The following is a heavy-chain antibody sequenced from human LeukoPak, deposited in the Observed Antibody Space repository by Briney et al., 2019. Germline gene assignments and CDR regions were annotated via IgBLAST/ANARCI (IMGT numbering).Heavy chain of an antibody. CDR3: ARSGDSEYYHYYGMDV. Sequence: GGSLRLSCAASGFTFSDYYMSWIRQAPGKGLEWVSYISSSGSTIYYTDSVKGRFTISRDNAKNSLYLQMNSLRAEDTAVYYCARSGDSEYYHYYGMDVWGQGTTVTVSS. CDR1: GFTFSDYY. J-gene: IGHJ6*02. D-gene: IGHD3-10*01. CDR2: ISSSGSTI. V-gene: IGHV3-11*01.